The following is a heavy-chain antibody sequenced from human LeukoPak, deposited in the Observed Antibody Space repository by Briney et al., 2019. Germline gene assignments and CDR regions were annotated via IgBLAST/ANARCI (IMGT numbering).Heavy chain of an antibody. Sequence: GGSMRLSCAASGFTFNNYDMNWVRQAPGKGLEWVSSISGGGETTYYADSAKGRFTISRDNSQNTLYLQMNSLRAEDTAVYYCARDYADYVGYFFFDYWGQGTLVTVSS. CDR3: ARDYADYVGYFFFDY. D-gene: IGHD4-17*01. CDR2: ISGGGETT. CDR1: GFTFNNYD. V-gene: IGHV3-23*01. J-gene: IGHJ4*02.